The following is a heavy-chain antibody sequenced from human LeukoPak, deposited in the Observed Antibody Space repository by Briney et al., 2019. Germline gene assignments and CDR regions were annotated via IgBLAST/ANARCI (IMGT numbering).Heavy chain of an antibody. Sequence: GRSLRLSCAASGFAFSSYSMNWVRQAPGKELEWVSSISSSSSYIYYADSVKGRFTISRDNAKNSLYLQMNSLRAEDTAVYYCARDGIAVAANDYWGQGTLVTVSS. J-gene: IGHJ4*02. V-gene: IGHV3-21*01. CDR3: ARDGIAVAANDY. CDR2: ISSSSSYI. CDR1: GFAFSSYS. D-gene: IGHD6-19*01.